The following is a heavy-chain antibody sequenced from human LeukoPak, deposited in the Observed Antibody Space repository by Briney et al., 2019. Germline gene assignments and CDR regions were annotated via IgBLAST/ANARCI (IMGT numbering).Heavy chain of an antibody. CDR2: INPNSGGT. V-gene: IGHV1-2*02. CDR3: ASVYSSGWYWDY. CDR1: GYTFTYYY. J-gene: IGHJ4*02. Sequence: ASVKVSCKPSGYTFTYYYMHWVRQAPGQGLEWMGWINPNSGGTKYAQKFQGRVTMTRDTSISTAYMELSSLTSADTAVYYCASVYSSGWYWDYWGQGTLVTVSS. D-gene: IGHD6-19*01.